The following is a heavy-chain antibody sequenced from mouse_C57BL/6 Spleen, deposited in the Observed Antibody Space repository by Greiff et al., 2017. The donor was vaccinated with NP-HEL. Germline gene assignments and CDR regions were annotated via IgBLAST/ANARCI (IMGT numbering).Heavy chain of an antibody. D-gene: IGHD2-12*01. CDR1: GFNIKDYY. J-gene: IGHJ3*01. Sequence: VQLQQSGAELVKPGASVKLSCTASGFNIKDYYMHWVKQRTEQGLEWIGRIDPEDGETKFAPQFQGKATIPADPSSNTAYLQLISLTSEDTAVYYFARNGLLYSNWFAYWGQGTLVTVSA. CDR2: IDPEDGET. CDR3: ARNGLLYSNWFAY. V-gene: IGHV14-2*01.